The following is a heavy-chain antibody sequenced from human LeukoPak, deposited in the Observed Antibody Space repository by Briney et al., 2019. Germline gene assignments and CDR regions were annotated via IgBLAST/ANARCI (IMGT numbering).Heavy chain of an antibody. Sequence: ASVKVSCKASGYTFTSCAMHWVRQAPGQRLEWMGWINAGNGNTKYSQKFQGRVTITRDTSASTAYMELSSLRSEDTAVYYCARESWGGYSSGWYGYWGQGTLVTVSS. D-gene: IGHD6-19*01. CDR2: INAGNGNT. CDR3: ARESWGGYSSGWYGY. CDR1: GYTFTSCA. V-gene: IGHV1-3*01. J-gene: IGHJ4*02.